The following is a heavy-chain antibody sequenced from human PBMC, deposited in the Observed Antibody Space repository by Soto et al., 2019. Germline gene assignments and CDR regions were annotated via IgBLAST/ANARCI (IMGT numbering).Heavy chain of an antibody. D-gene: IGHD3-10*01. V-gene: IGHV5-51*01. Sequence: GESLKISCKGSGYSFTSYCICWVRQMPGKGLEWMGIIYPGDSDTRYSPSFQGQVTISADKSISTAYLQWSSLKASDTAMYYCAGGGVRGVITRTRDYYGMDVWGQGTTVTVSS. CDR1: GYSFTSYC. CDR3: AGGGVRGVITRTRDYYGMDV. J-gene: IGHJ6*02. CDR2: IYPGDSDT.